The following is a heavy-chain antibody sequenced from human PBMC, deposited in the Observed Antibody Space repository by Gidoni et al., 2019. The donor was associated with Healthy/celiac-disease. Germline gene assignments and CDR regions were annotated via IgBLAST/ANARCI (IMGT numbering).Heavy chain of an antibody. V-gene: IGHV4-39*01. CDR1: GGSFSSRSYY. CDR2: IYYSGST. J-gene: IGHJ3*02. CDR3: ARRYCSGGSCSADAFDI. Sequence: QLQLQESGPGLVKPSETLSPTCTVSGGSFSSRSYYWGWLRQPPGKGLEWIGGIYYSGSTYYNPSIKSRVTISVDTSKNQFSLKLSSVTAADTAVYYCARRYCSGGSCSADAFDIWGQGTMVTVSS. D-gene: IGHD2-15*01.